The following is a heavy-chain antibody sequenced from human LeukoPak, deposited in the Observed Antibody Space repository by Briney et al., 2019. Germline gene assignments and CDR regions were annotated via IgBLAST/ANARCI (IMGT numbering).Heavy chain of an antibody. CDR2: ISTSGST. J-gene: IGHJ4*02. CDR3: ARDIGVKRIADY. V-gene: IGHV4-4*07. CDR1: GGSISSYY. Sequence: SETLSLTCTVSGGSISSYYWSWIRQPAGKGLEWIGRISTSGSTNYHPSLKSRVTMSVDTSKNQFSLKLSSVTAADTAVYYCARDIGVKRIADYWGQGTLVAVSS. D-gene: IGHD2-8*01.